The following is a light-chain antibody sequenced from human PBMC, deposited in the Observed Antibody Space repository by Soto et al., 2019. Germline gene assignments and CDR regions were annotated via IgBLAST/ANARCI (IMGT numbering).Light chain of an antibody. CDR1: QDMNTW. V-gene: IGKV1D-16*01. Sequence: DVQMTQSPSSLSASVGDRVTITYRASQDMNTWLAWYQQKAEKAPKSLCYAASSLHTGVPSRSSGSQSSTDFTLTISSRQPEESATYYCQRYNIYPLTFGGGTKEEI. CDR2: AAS. J-gene: IGKJ4*01. CDR3: QRYNIYPLT.